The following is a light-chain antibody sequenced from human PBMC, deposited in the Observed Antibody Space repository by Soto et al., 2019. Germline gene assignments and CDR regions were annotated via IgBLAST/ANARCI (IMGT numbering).Light chain of an antibody. CDR2: AAS. CDR3: QQLKSYPLT. Sequence: DIQMTQSPSSVSASVGDRVTITCRASQGISSHLAWYQRKPGKAPKVLIYAASTLQSGVPSRFSGSGSGTDFALTISSLQPEDSATYYCQQLKSYPLTFGGGTKVDI. V-gene: IGKV1-9*01. CDR1: QGISSH. J-gene: IGKJ4*01.